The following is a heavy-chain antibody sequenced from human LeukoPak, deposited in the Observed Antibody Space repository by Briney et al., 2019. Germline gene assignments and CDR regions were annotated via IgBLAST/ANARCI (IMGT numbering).Heavy chain of an antibody. CDR3: ARHGYTASHYFLDY. Sequence: SETLSLTCTVSSGSINSYYWGWVRQPAGRGLEWIGRIYTTGTTNHNPSLKSRLTMSVDTPKRQFSLNLRSVTAADTAIYYCARHGYTASHYFLDYWSQGILVTVSS. V-gene: IGHV4-4*07. D-gene: IGHD2-2*02. CDR1: SGSINSYY. J-gene: IGHJ4*02. CDR2: IYTTGTT.